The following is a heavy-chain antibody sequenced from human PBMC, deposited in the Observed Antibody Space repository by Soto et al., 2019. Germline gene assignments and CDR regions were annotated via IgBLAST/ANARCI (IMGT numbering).Heavy chain of an antibody. CDR1: GYTFTSYY. CDR3: ARYQRGVTYYNYYYYYGMDV. V-gene: IGHV1-46*01. CDR2: INPSGGST. D-gene: IGHD2-21*02. Sequence: ASVKVSCKASGYTFTSYYMHWVRQAPGQGLEWMGIINPSGGSTSYAQKFQGRVTMTRDTSTSTVYMELSSLRSEDTAVYYCARYQRGVTYYNYYYYYGMDVWGQGTTVTVSS. J-gene: IGHJ6*02.